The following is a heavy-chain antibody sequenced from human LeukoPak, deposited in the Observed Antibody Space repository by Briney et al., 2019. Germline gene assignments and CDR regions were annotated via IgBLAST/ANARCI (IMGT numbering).Heavy chain of an antibody. CDR3: ARDLTPNYSRYFDY. Sequence: PGGSPRLSCAASGFTFSSYSMNWVRQAPGKGLEWVSSISSSSSYIYYADSVKGRFTISRDNAKNSLYLQMNSLRAEDTAVYYCARDLTPNYSRYFDYWGQGTLVTVSS. CDR2: ISSSSSYI. V-gene: IGHV3-21*01. J-gene: IGHJ4*02. CDR1: GFTFSSYS. D-gene: IGHD4-11*01.